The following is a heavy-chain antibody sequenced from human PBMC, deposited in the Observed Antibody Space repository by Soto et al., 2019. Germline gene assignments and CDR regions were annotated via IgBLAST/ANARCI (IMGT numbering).Heavy chain of an antibody. CDR2: IYYSGST. V-gene: IGHV4-31*03. J-gene: IGHJ6*02. D-gene: IGHD3-22*01. CDR1: GGSISSGGYY. Sequence: SETLSLACTVSGGSISSGGYYWSWIRQHPGKGLEWIGYIYYSGSTYYNPSLKSRVTISVDTSKNQFSLKLSSVTAADTAVYYCARDWRVHYYVSSGYTYYHYGLDVCSQGTTVTSP. CDR3: ARDWRVHYYVSSGYTYYHYGLDV.